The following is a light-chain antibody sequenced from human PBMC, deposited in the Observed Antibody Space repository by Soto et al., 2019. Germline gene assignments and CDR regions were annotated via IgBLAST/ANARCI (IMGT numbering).Light chain of an antibody. V-gene: IGKV3-20*01. J-gene: IGKJ4*01. CDR1: ESVITSY. Sequence: EIVLTQSPGTLSLSPGERATLSCRASESVITSYLAWYQQKPGQAPRLLIYGESSRATGIPDRFSGSGSGADFALTISRLEPEDFAVYYCQQYGSVPLTFGGGTKVEIK. CDR2: GES. CDR3: QQYGSVPLT.